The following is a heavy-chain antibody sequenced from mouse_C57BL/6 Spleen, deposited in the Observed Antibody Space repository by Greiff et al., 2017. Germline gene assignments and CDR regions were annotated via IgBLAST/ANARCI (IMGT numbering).Heavy chain of an antibody. CDR2: INPGSGGT. Sequence: VKLMESGAELVRPGTSVKVSCKASGYAFTNYLIEWVKQRPGQGLEWIGVINPGSGGTNYNEKFKGKATLTADKSSSTAYMQLSSLTSEDSAVYFCARHGSSGGYFDYWGQGTTLTVSS. J-gene: IGHJ2*01. CDR3: ARHGSSGGYFDY. CDR1: GYAFTNYL. D-gene: IGHD1-1*01. V-gene: IGHV1-54*01.